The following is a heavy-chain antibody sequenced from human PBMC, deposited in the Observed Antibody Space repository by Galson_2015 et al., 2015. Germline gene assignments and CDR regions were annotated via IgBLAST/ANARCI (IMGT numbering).Heavy chain of an antibody. CDR3: ARDPVQQPGAAFDI. Sequence: SLRLSCAASGFTFSSYWMSWVRQAPGKGLEWVANIKQDGSEKYYVDSVKGRFTISRDNAKNSLYLQMNSLRAEDTAVYYCARDPVQQPGAAFDIWGQGTMVTVSS. D-gene: IGHD6-13*01. J-gene: IGHJ3*02. CDR2: IKQDGSEK. CDR1: GFTFSSYW. V-gene: IGHV3-7*05.